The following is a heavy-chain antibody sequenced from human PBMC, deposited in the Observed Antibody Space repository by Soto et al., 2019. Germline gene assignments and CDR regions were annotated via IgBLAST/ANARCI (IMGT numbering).Heavy chain of an antibody. CDR3: AKDQGSYPMVPFDY. CDR2: ISGSGGST. Sequence: HPGGSLRLSCAASGFTFSSYAMSWVRQAPGKGLEWVSAISGSGGSTYYADSVKGRFTISRDNSKNTLYLQMNSLRAEDTAVYYCAKDQGSYPMVPFDYWGQGTLVTVSS. D-gene: IGHD3-16*02. V-gene: IGHV3-23*01. J-gene: IGHJ4*02. CDR1: GFTFSSYA.